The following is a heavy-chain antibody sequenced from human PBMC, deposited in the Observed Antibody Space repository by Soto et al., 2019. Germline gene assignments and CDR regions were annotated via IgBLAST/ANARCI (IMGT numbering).Heavy chain of an antibody. CDR1: SGPIITYY. CDR3: AGGAAADYFDY. CDR2: IYSSGST. D-gene: IGHD6-13*01. Sequence: PSETLSLTCTVSSGPIITYYWSWIWQPAGKGLEWIGRIYSSGSTLYNPSLKSRVTMSVDTSKKQISLKLNSVTAADTAVYYCAGGAAADYFDYWGQGTLVTVSS. V-gene: IGHV4-4*07. J-gene: IGHJ4*02.